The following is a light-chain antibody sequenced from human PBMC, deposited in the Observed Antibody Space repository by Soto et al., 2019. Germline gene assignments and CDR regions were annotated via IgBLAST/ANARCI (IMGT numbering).Light chain of an antibody. Sequence: EMVMTQSPATLSVSPVERATLSCRAGESISNNLAWYQQKPGQAPRLLIYGAGTRAAGIPARFSGRGSGTEFTLTISSLQSEDFGVYYCQQYNNWPGTFGQGTKVDIK. CDR2: GAG. J-gene: IGKJ1*01. CDR3: QQYNNWPGT. CDR1: ESISNN. V-gene: IGKV3-15*01.